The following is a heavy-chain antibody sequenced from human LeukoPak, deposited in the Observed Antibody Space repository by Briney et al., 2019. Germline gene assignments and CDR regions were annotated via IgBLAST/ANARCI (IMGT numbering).Heavy chain of an antibody. D-gene: IGHD3-10*01. Sequence: SSETLSLTCAVSGDSISSDYWSWVRQPPGKGLEWIGYIYYTGSTNYNPSLKSRVTISVDTSKNQFSLKLSSVTAADTAVYYCARNRYYYGSGSYGVPNWFDPWGQGTLVTVSS. CDR3: ARNRYYYGSGSYGVPNWFDP. CDR1: GDSISSDY. V-gene: IGHV4-59*08. J-gene: IGHJ5*02. CDR2: IYYTGST.